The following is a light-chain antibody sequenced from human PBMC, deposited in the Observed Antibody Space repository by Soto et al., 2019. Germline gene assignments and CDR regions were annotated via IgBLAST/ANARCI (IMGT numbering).Light chain of an antibody. CDR3: SSYTSSSTLDV. Sequence: QSALTQPASVSGSPGQSITISCTGTSSDVGAYSYVSWYQQHPGKAPKLMIYEVSNRPSGVSNRFSGSKSGNTASLTISGLHAEDEADYYCSSYTSSSTLDVFGTGTKVTVL. V-gene: IGLV2-14*01. J-gene: IGLJ1*01. CDR2: EVS. CDR1: SSDVGAYSY.